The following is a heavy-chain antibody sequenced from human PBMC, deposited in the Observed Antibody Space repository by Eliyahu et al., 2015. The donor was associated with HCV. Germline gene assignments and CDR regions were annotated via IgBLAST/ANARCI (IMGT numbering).Heavy chain of an antibody. V-gene: IGHV3-23*01. D-gene: IGHD3-3*01. CDR1: GFTFSSYA. J-gene: IGHJ6*03. CDR3: AKDGYDFWSGYYPLPSYYYYYMDV. CDR2: ISGSGGST. Sequence: EVQLLESGGGLVQPGGSLRLSCAASGFTFSSYAXXWVXQAPGKGLEWVSAISGSGGSTYYADSVKGRFTISRDNSKNTLYLQMNSLRAEDTAVYYCAKDGYDFWSGYYPLPSYYYYYMDVWGKGTTVTVSS.